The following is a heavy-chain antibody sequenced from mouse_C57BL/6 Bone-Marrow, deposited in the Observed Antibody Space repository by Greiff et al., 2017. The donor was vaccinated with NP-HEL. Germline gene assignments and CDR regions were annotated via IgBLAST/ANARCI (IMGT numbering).Heavy chain of an antibody. CDR2: IHPNSGST. CDR1: GYTFTSYW. V-gene: IGHV1-64*01. D-gene: IGHD1-2*01. J-gene: IGHJ1*03. Sequence: QVQLKQPGAELVKPGASVKLSCKASGYTFTSYWMHWVKQRPGQGLEWIGMIHPNSGSTNYNEKFKSKATLTVDKSSSTAYMQLSSLTSEDSAVYYCARGLLRPSRYFDVWGTGTTVTVSS. CDR3: ARGLLRPSRYFDV.